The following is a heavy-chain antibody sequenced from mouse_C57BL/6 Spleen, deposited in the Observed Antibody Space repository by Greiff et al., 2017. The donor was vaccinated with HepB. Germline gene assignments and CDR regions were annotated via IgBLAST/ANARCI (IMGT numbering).Heavy chain of an antibody. J-gene: IGHJ3*01. D-gene: IGHD2-5*01. V-gene: IGHV5-9*01. CDR2: ISGGGGNT. Sequence: DVQLVESGGGLVKPGGSLKLSCAASGFTFSSYTMSWVRQTPEKRLEWVATISGGGGNTYYPDSVKGRFTISRDNAKNTLYLQMSSLRSEDTALYYCARHWDYSNFPWFAYWGQGTLVTVSA. CDR1: GFTFSSYT. CDR3: ARHWDYSNFPWFAY.